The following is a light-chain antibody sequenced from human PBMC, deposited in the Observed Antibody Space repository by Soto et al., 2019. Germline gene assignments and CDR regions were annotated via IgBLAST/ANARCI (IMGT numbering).Light chain of an antibody. Sequence: DIQVTQSPSSVSASVGDRVTITCLASQYIAFYLAWYQHKPGRTPELLIHVASRLQSGVPARFSGSGSGTDFTLSINSLQPEDFATYYCQQAYSFPITFGQGTRLE. V-gene: IGKV1D-12*01. J-gene: IGKJ5*01. CDR1: QYIAFY. CDR2: VAS. CDR3: QQAYSFPIT.